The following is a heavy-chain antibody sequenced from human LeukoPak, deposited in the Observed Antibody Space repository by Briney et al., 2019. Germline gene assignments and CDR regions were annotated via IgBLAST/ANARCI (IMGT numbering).Heavy chain of an antibody. CDR3: ARDQGYDYVWGSRGFDY. J-gene: IGHJ4*02. Sequence: GGSLRLSCAISGFTFSSYGMHWVRQAPGKGLEWVAVISYDGSNKYYADSVKGRFTISRDNSKNTLYLQMNSLRAEDMAVYYCARDQGYDYVWGSRGFDYWGQGTLVTVSS. V-gene: IGHV3-30*03. D-gene: IGHD3-16*01. CDR2: ISYDGSNK. CDR1: GFTFSSYG.